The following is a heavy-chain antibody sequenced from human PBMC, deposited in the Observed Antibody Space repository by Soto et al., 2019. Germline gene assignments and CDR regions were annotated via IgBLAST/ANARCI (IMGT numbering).Heavy chain of an antibody. CDR1: GYTFTSYD. CDR3: ARGFKEVWAAAMEPRDFWFDP. V-gene: IGHV1-8*01. CDR2: MNPNSGNT. D-gene: IGHD2-2*01. J-gene: IGHJ5*02. Sequence: ASVKVSCKASGYTFTSYDINWVRQATGQGLEWMGWMNPNSGNTGYAQKFQGRVTMTRNTSISTAYMELSSLRSEDTAVYYCARGFKEVWAAAMEPRDFWFDPWGQGTLVTVSS.